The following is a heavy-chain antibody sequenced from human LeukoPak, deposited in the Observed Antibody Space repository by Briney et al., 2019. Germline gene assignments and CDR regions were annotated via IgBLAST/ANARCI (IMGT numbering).Heavy chain of an antibody. J-gene: IGHJ4*02. Sequence: SETLSLTCTVSGGSISSYYWSWIRQPAGRGLEWIGRIHTSGSTKYNPSLKSRVTMSVDTSKNLFSLKLSSVTAADTAVYYCAGYSCSGGSCYLDYWGQGTLVTVSS. CDR3: AGYSCSGGSCYLDY. CDR2: IHTSGST. CDR1: GGSISSYY. D-gene: IGHD2-15*01. V-gene: IGHV4-4*07.